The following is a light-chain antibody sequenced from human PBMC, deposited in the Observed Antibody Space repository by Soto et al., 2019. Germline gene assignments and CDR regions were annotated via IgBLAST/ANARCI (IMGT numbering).Light chain of an antibody. CDR3: QQYNSYSPT. CDR2: KXA. CDR1: KSIIVW. V-gene: IGKV1-5*03. Sequence: DIQMTQSPSTLSASVGDRVTLTXRASKSIIVWLSWYQQKAGXAPNXXXDKXARLDSGGPSRLSGSGSETEFTLTISGLQPGDSANYYCQQYNSYSPTFGQGTKVDI. J-gene: IGKJ1*01.